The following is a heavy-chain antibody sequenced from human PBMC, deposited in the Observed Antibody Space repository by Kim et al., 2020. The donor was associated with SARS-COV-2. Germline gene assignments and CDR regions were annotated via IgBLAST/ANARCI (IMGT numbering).Heavy chain of an antibody. CDR2: IYYSGST. CDR3: ARAPVPAAIPFDY. Sequence: SETLSLTCTVSGGSISSGGYYWSWIRQHPGKGLEWIGYIYYSGSTYYNPSLKSRVTISVDTSKNQFSLKLSSVTAADTAVYYCARAPVPAAIPFDYWGQGTLVTVSS. V-gene: IGHV4-31*03. J-gene: IGHJ4*02. CDR1: GGSISSGGYY. D-gene: IGHD2-2*01.